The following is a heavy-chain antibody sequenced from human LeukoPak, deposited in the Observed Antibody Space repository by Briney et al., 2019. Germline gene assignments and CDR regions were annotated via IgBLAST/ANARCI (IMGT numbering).Heavy chain of an antibody. Sequence: GGSPRLSCGASGFTFSSYSMNWVRQAPGKGLEWASYISSSSTTMYYADPVKGRFTISRDNVKNSLYLQMNSLRAEDMAVYYCARGGPPYDFWSGPRFDYWGQGTLVTVSS. CDR2: ISSSSTTM. CDR1: GFTFSSYS. V-gene: IGHV3-48*01. J-gene: IGHJ4*02. CDR3: ARGGPPYDFWSGPRFDY. D-gene: IGHD3-3*01.